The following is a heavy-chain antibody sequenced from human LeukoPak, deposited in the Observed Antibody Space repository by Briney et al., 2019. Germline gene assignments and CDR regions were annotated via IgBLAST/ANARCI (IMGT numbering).Heavy chain of an antibody. CDR1: GYTFTSYY. D-gene: IGHD4-17*01. CDR2: INPSGGST. CDR3: AREGVYGDYSVEPPIQDDY. Sequence: ASVKVSCKASGYTFTSYYMHWVRQAPGQGLEWMGIINPSGGSTSYAQKFQGRATMTRDTSTSTVYMELSSLRSENTAEYYCAREGVYGDYSVEPPIQDDYWGQGTLVTVSS. J-gene: IGHJ4*02. V-gene: IGHV1-46*01.